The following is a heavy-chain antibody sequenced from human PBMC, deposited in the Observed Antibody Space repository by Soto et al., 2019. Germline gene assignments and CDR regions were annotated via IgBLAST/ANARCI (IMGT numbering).Heavy chain of an antibody. CDR1: GFTLSGYA. V-gene: IGHV3-64*01. J-gene: IGHJ6*03. Sequence: GGSLRLSCAASGFTLSGYAMDWVRQAPGKGLEYVSGISSNGVGTYYANSVQGRFTISRDNSKNTVYLQMGSLRPEDMAVYYCARRARPDFYYMDVWGKGTTVTVTS. CDR3: ARRARPDFYYMDV. CDR2: ISSNGVGT. D-gene: IGHD6-6*01.